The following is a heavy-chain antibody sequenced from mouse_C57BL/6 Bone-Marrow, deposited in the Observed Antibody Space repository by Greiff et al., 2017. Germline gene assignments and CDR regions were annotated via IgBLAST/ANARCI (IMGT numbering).Heavy chain of an antibody. V-gene: IGHV5-4*01. CDR1: GFTFSSYA. CDR2: ISDGGSYT. Sequence: EVQGVESGGGLVKPVGSLKLSCAASGFTFSSYAMSWVRQPPEKRLEWVATISDGGSYTYYPDNVKGRFTISRDKAKNTLFLQMTSLRSEDTAMYYCARPHYGSSYYFDYWGQGTTLTVSS. CDR3: ARPHYGSSYYFDY. J-gene: IGHJ2*01. D-gene: IGHD1-1*01.